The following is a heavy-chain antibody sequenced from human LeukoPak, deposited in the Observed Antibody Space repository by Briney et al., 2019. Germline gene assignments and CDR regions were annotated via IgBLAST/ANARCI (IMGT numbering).Heavy chain of an antibody. V-gene: IGHV1-46*01. CDR2: INPSGGST. CDR3: ARDRNYYDSSGSPNNWFDP. J-gene: IGHJ5*02. Sequence: ASVKVSCKASGYTFTSYYMHWVRQAPGQGLEWMGIINPSGGSTSYAQKFQGRVTMTRDTSTSTVHMELSSLRSEDTAVYYCARDRNYYDSSGSPNNWFDPWGQGTLVTVSS. CDR1: GYTFTSYY. D-gene: IGHD3-22*01.